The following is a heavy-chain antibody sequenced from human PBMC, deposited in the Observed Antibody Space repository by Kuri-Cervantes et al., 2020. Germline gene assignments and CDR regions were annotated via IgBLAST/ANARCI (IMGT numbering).Heavy chain of an antibody. Sequence: SETLSLTCTVSGGSISSYYWSWIRQPPGKGLEWIGYIYYSGSTNFNPSLKSRATISVDTSKNQFSLKLSSVTAAGTAVYYCARWVVPAAFDYWGQGTLVTVSS. CDR3: ARWVVPAAFDY. D-gene: IGHD2-2*01. V-gene: IGHV4-59*01. CDR2: IYYSGST. CDR1: GGSISSYY. J-gene: IGHJ4*02.